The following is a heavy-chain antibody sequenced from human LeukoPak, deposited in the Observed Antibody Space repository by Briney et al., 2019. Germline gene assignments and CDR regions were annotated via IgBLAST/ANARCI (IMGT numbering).Heavy chain of an antibody. D-gene: IGHD4-17*01. CDR2: IRYDGSNK. V-gene: IGHV3-30*02. CDR1: GFTFSSYG. J-gene: IGHJ4*02. CDR3: AKAVYGDYVSTTYDY. Sequence: GGSLRLSCAASGFTFSSYGMHWVRQAPGKGLEWVAFIRYDGSNKYYADSVKGRFTISRDNSKNTLYLQMNSLRAEDTAVYYFAKAVYGDYVSTTYDYWGQGTLVTVYS.